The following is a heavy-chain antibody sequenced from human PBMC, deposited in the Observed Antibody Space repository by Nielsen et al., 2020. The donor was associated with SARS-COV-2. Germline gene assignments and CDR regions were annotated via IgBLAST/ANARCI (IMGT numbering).Heavy chain of an antibody. CDR1: GYTFTSYA. J-gene: IGHJ4*02. D-gene: IGHD6-13*01. V-gene: IGHV1-3*01. Sequence: ASVKVSCKASGYTFTSYAMHWVRQAPGQRLEWMGWINAGNGNTKYSQKFQGRVTITRDTSASTAYMELSRLRSDDTAVYYCARAVYSSSWHFDYWGQGTLVTVSS. CDR3: ARAVYSSSWHFDY. CDR2: INAGNGNT.